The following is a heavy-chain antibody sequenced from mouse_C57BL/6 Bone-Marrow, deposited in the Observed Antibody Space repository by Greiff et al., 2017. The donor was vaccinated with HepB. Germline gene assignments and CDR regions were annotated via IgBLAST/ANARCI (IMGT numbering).Heavy chain of an antibody. Sequence: EVQVVESGEGLVKPGGSLKLSCAASGFTFSSYAMSWVRQTPEKRLEWVAYISSGGDYIYYADTVKGRFTISRDNARNTLYLQMSSLKSEDTAMYYCTRVYYSNYYAMDYWGQGTSVTVSS. CDR1: GFTFSSYA. D-gene: IGHD2-5*01. J-gene: IGHJ4*01. V-gene: IGHV5-9-1*02. CDR2: ISSGGDYI. CDR3: TRVYYSNYYAMDY.